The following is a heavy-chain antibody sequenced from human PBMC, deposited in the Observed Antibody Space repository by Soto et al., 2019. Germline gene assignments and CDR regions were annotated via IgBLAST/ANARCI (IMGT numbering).Heavy chain of an antibody. CDR1: GFTFSSYW. CDR3: AREYSSSRYFDY. D-gene: IGHD6-6*01. Sequence: PGGSLRLSCAASGFTFSSYWMHWVRQAPGKGLVWVSRINSDGSSTSYADSVKGRFTISRDNAKNTLYLQMNSLRAEVTAVYYCAREYSSSRYFDYWGQGTLVTVSS. J-gene: IGHJ4*02. V-gene: IGHV3-74*01. CDR2: INSDGSST.